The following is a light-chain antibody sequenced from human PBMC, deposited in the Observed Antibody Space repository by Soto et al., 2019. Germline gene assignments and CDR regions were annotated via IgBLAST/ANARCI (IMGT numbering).Light chain of an antibody. CDR3: AAWDDSLKV. CDR2: RNN. V-gene: IGLV1-47*01. CDR1: SSNIGSNY. Sequence: QSVLTQPPSAPGTPGQRVTISCSGSSSNIGSNYVYWYQQLPGTAPKLLIYRNNQRPSGVPDRFSGSKSGTSASLAISGLRSEDEADYYCAAWDDSLKVFGTGTKVTVL. J-gene: IGLJ1*01.